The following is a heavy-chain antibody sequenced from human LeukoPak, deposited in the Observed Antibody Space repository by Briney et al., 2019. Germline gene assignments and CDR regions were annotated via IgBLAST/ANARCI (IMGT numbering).Heavy chain of an antibody. V-gene: IGHV4-4*07. CDR1: GGSISSYY. D-gene: IGHD5-24*01. J-gene: IGHJ3*02. Sequence: SETLSLTCTVSGGSISSYYWSWIRQPAGKGLGWIGRIYTSGSTNYNPSLKSRVTMSVDTSKNQFSLKLSSVTAADTAVYYCARVGEEMATGDAFDIWGQGTMVTVSS. CDR3: ARVGEEMATGDAFDI. CDR2: IYTSGST.